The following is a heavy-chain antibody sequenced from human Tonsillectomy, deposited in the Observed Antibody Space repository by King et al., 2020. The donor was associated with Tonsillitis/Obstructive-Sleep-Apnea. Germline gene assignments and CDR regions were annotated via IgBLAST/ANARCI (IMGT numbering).Heavy chain of an antibody. CDR2: IYYSGSN. CDR3: ARTESYGDYVYFDY. J-gene: IGHJ4*02. V-gene: IGHV4-39*01. CDR1: GGSISSSSYY. D-gene: IGHD4-17*01. Sequence: QLQESGPGLVKPSETLSLTCTVSGGSISSSSYYWGWIRQPPGKGLEWIGSIYYSGSNYYNPSLKSRVTIAVDTSKNQFSLKLSSVTAADTAVYYCARTESYGDYVYFDYWGQGTLVTVSS.